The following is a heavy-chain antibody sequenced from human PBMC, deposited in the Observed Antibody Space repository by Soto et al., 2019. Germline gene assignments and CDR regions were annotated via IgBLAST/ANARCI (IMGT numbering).Heavy chain of an antibody. V-gene: IGHV3-23*01. J-gene: IGHJ5*02. CDR3: AKDRGYSFRFYWFDP. Sequence: GGSLRLSCAASGFTFSSYAMSWVRQAPGKGLEWVSAISGSGGSTYYADSVKGWFTISRDNSKNTLSLQMTSLRAEDTAVYYCAKDRGYSFRFYWFDPWGQGTLVTVSS. D-gene: IGHD6-13*01. CDR2: ISGSGGST. CDR1: GFTFSSYA.